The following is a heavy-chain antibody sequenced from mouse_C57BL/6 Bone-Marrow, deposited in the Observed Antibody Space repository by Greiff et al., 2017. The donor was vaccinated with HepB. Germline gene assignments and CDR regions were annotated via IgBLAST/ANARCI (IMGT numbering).Heavy chain of an antibody. J-gene: IGHJ1*03. D-gene: IGHD2-4*01. CDR3: ARSTTMIPYWYFDV. Sequence: EVQVVESGGGLVKPGGSLKLSCAASGFTFSDYGMHWVRQAPEKGLEWVAYISSGSSTIYYADTVKGRFTISRDNAKNTLFLQMTSLRSEDTAMYYCARSTTMIPYWYFDVWGTGTTVTVSS. CDR2: ISSGSSTI. CDR1: GFTFSDYG. V-gene: IGHV5-17*01.